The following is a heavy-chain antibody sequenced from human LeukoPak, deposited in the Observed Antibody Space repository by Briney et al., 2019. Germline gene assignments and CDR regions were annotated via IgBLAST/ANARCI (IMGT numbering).Heavy chain of an antibody. Sequence: PGGSLRLSCAASGFSFSRYAMSWVRQAPGKGLEWVSAISGRDGGTYYADSVKGRFTISRDNSKNMLYLQMNSLRAEDTAVYYCAIWTVAGPLDYWGQGTLVTVSS. V-gene: IGHV3-23*01. CDR2: ISGRDGGT. J-gene: IGHJ4*02. CDR3: AIWTVAGPLDY. CDR1: GFSFSRYA. D-gene: IGHD6-19*01.